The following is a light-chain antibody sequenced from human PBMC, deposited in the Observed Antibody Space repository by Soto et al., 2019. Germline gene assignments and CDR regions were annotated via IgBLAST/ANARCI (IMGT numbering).Light chain of an antibody. CDR3: AAWDDSLNGVV. J-gene: IGLJ2*01. Sequence: QSVLTQPPSASGTPRQRVTISCSGSSSNIGSNTVNWYQQLPGTAPKLLIYSNNHRPSGVPDRFSGSKSGTSVSLAISGLQSEDEADYYCAAWDDSLNGVVFGGGTKVTVL. V-gene: IGLV1-44*01. CDR2: SNN. CDR1: SSNIGSNT.